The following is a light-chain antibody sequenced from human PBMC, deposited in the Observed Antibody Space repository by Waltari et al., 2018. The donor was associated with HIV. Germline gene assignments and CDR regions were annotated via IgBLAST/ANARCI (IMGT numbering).Light chain of an antibody. CDR2: EVY. CDR3: CSYAGSSIP. CDR1: SSDVGSYNL. V-gene: IGLV2-23*02. Sequence: QSALTQPASVSGSIGQSITISCTGTSSDVGSYNLVSWYQHHPGKAPKLIIYEVYKRPTGVSNRFSGSKSGNTASLTVAGLQAEDEADYYCCSYAGSSIPFGGGTKLTVL. J-gene: IGLJ2*01.